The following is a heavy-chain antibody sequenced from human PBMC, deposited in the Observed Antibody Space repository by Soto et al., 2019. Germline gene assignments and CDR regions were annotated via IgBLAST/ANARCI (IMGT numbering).Heavy chain of an antibody. Sequence: QVQLVESGGGVVQPGRSLRLSCAASGFTFSSYGMHWVRQAPGKGLEWVAVISYDGSNKYYADSVKGRFTISRDNSKNTLYLQMNSLRAEDTAVYYCAKGGAIAVADWGQGTLVTVSS. J-gene: IGHJ4*02. CDR2: ISYDGSNK. CDR1: GFTFSSYG. V-gene: IGHV3-30*18. CDR3: AKGGAIAVAD. D-gene: IGHD6-19*01.